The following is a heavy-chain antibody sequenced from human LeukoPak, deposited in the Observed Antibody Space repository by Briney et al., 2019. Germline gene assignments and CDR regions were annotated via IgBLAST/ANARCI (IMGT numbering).Heavy chain of an antibody. V-gene: IGHV1-46*01. CDR1: XYXXTXXX. J-gene: IGHJ4*02. CDR2: XNPSXGXT. Sequence: ASVKVSCKASXYXXTXXXXXXXXXXXXXXXXWXGIXNPSXGXTSYXQKXQXRVTMTRDTSTSTVYMELSSLRSEDTAVYYCARERELPFDYWGQGTLVTVSS. D-gene: IGHD1-26*01. CDR3: ARERELPFDY.